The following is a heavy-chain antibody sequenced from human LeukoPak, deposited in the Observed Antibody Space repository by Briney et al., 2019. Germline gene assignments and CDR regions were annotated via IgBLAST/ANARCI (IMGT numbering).Heavy chain of an antibody. J-gene: IGHJ6*03. D-gene: IGHD3-10*01. CDR2: IYYSGST. CDR1: GGSISSSIYY. V-gene: IGHV4-39*07. Sequence: SETLSLTCTVSGGSISSSIYYWGWIRQPPGKGLEWIGSIYYSGSTYYNPSLKSRVTISVDTSKNQFSLKLSSVTAADTAVYYCASSNYYGSGSHSYYYYMDVWGKGTTVTVSS. CDR3: ASSNYYGSGSHSYYYYMDV.